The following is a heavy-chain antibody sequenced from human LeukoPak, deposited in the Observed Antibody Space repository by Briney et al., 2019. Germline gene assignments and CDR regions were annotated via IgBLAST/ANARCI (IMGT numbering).Heavy chain of an antibody. Sequence: GGSLRLSCAASGFTFSTYWMTWVRQAPGKGLEWVANIKQDGSEKNYVDSVKGRFIMSRDNAKNSLYLQMNSLRVEDTAVYFCVRGSSYVIYWGQGALVTVSS. CDR2: IKQDGSEK. V-gene: IGHV3-7*01. J-gene: IGHJ1*01. CDR1: GFTFSTYW. CDR3: VRGSSYVIY. D-gene: IGHD2-21*01.